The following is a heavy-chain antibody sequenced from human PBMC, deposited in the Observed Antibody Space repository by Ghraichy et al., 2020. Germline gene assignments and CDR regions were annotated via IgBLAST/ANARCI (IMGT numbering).Heavy chain of an antibody. V-gene: IGHV6-1*01. Sequence: SQTLSLTCAISGDSVSSNSAAWNWIRQSPSRGLEWLGRTYYRSKWYNDYAVSVKSRITINPDTSKNQFSLQLNSVTPEDTAVYYCARVRYATPRAPYYNWNDVTPPYNWFDPWGQGTLVTVSS. CDR1: GDSVSSNSAA. CDR3: ARVRYATPRAPYYNWNDVTPPYNWFDP. CDR2: TYYRSKWYN. D-gene: IGHD1-20*01. J-gene: IGHJ5*02.